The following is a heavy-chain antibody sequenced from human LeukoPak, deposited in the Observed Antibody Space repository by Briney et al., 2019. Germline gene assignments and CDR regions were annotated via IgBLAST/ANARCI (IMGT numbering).Heavy chain of an antibody. CDR2: ISSTGGST. J-gene: IGHJ6*02. Sequence: GGSLRLSCAASGFTFASYAVSWVRQAPGKGLEWVSTISSTGGSTYYADSVKGRFTISRDNSKNTLYLQMNSLRAEDTAVYYCAKAGPGCSSTSCYMDYYYGIDVWGQGTTVTVSS. V-gene: IGHV3-23*01. CDR3: AKAGPGCSSTSCYMDYYYGIDV. CDR1: GFTFASYA. D-gene: IGHD2-2*02.